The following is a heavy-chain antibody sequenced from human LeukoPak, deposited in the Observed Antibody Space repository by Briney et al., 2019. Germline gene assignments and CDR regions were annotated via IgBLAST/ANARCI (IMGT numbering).Heavy chain of an antibody. CDR1: GDSVSSNSAA. Sequence: SQTLSLTCAISGDSVSSNSAAWNWIRQSPSRGLEWLGRTYYRSKWYNDYAISVKSRITINPDTSKNQFSLQLNSVTPGDTAVYYCARDIFVVAGDSWFDPWGQGTLVTVSS. V-gene: IGHV6-1*01. J-gene: IGHJ5*02. CDR3: ARDIFVVAGDSWFDP. D-gene: IGHD6-19*01. CDR2: TYYRSKWYN.